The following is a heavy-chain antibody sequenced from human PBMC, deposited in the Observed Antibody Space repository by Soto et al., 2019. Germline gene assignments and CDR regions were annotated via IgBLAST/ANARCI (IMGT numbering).Heavy chain of an antibody. J-gene: IGHJ4*02. CDR3: ASGYDTSGYYPFDY. Sequence: GGSLRVSWAASGFTFSSYAMHWVRQAPGKGLEWVAVISYDGSNKYYADSVKGRFTISRDNSKNTLYLQMNSLRAEDTAVYYCASGYDTSGYYPFDYWGQGTLVTVSS. V-gene: IGHV3-30-3*01. CDR1: GFTFSSYA. D-gene: IGHD3-22*01. CDR2: ISYDGSNK.